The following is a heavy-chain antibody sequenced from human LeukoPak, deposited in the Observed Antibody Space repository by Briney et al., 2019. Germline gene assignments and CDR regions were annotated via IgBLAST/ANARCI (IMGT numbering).Heavy chain of an antibody. V-gene: IGHV3-23*01. J-gene: IGHJ4*02. CDR2: ISGSGGST. CDR1: GFTFSSYA. CDR3: AKFIYSSWYYFDY. Sequence: QAGGSLRLSCAASGFTFSSYAMSWVRQAPGKGLEWVSAISGSGGSTYYADSVKGRITISRDISKNTLYLLMNSLRAEDTAVYYCAKFIYSSWYYFDYWGQGTLVTVSS. D-gene: IGHD6-13*01.